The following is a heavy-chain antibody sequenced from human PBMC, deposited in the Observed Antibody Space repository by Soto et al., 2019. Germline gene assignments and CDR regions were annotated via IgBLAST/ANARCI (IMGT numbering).Heavy chain of an antibody. D-gene: IGHD1-26*01. Sequence: QVQLQESGPGLVKPSETLSLTCTVSGASVSSGNYYWSWIRQPLGKGLECIGYISYSGSTNYTPPPKSRVTISIDTSKKQFSLKLSSVTAADTAVYYCARGSGSYYAYWGQGTLVTVSS. CDR3: ARGSGSYYAY. CDR1: GASVSSGNYY. CDR2: ISYSGST. V-gene: IGHV4-61*01. J-gene: IGHJ4*02.